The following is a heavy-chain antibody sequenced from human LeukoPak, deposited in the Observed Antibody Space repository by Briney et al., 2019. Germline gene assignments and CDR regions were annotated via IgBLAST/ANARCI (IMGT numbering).Heavy chain of an antibody. V-gene: IGHV3-30*18. CDR1: GFTFNTYG. CDR3: AEDSDIRWGNWFDP. J-gene: IGHJ5*02. D-gene: IGHD3-9*01. CDR2: ISYDGGVK. Sequence: GGSLRLSCAASGFTFNTYGMHWVRQAPGKGLEWVAVISYDGGVKYYADSVKGRFTISRDNSKNTLYLQMNSLRAEDTAVYYCAEDSDIRWGNWFDPWGQGTLVTVSS.